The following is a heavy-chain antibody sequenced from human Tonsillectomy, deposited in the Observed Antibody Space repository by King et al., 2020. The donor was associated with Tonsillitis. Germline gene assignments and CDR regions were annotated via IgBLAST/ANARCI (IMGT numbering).Heavy chain of an antibody. CDR1: GFSFRSYT. CDR2: ISYDGSNK. CDR3: ARPVSGSSGWFLDY. D-gene: IGHD6-19*01. V-gene: IGHV3-30*04. Sequence: VQLVESGGGVVQPGRSLRLSCAASGFSFRSYTMHWVRQAPGKGLEWVAAISYDGSNKYYADSVKGRFTISRDNSKNTLYLQMNSLRSYDTAVYYCARPVSGSSGWFLDYWGQGSLVTVSS. J-gene: IGHJ4*02.